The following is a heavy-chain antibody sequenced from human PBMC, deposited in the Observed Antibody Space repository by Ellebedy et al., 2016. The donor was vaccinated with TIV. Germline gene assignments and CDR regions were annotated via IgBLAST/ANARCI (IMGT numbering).Heavy chain of an antibody. Sequence: GESLKISCAASGFTFSNYWMSWVRQAPGKGLEWVANIKQDGSETYYVDSVKGRLSISRDNAKKSLYLQMNSLRDEDTALYYCARDQWLGRAYYFDYWGQGTLVTVSS. V-gene: IGHV3-7*01. CDR3: ARDQWLGRAYYFDY. J-gene: IGHJ4*01. D-gene: IGHD6-19*01. CDR2: IKQDGSET. CDR1: GFTFSNYW.